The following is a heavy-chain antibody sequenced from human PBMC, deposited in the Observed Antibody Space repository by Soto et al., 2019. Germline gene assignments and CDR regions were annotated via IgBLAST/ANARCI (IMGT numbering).Heavy chain of an antibody. CDR2: IHYSGTT. CDR3: ACIFSGGYGYGFYYYGMDV. V-gene: IGHV4-30-4*01. CDR1: GVSISSPHHN. J-gene: IGHJ6*02. Sequence: SETLSLTCTVSGVSISSPHHNWSWIRQYPGKGLEWIGFIHYSGTTYYNTSLKSRVTISVERSKNQFTLKLSSVTAADTAVYYCACIFSGGYGYGFYYYGMDVWGQGTTVTVSS. D-gene: IGHD5-18*01.